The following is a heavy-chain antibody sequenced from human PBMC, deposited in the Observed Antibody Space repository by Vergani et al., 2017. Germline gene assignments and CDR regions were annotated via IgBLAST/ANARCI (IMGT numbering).Heavy chain of an antibody. Sequence: QVQLQESGPGLVKPSQTLSLTCRVSVASINSRYYWSWVRQPAGKGLQWIGRVYFTGSTNYNPSLGIRVSLSIDTSKNQFSLNIHSVSADDTAVYFCARAEFSTNYYGQSYYFDFWGQGIPVTVAA. V-gene: IGHV4-4*07. CDR3: ARAEFSTNYYGQSYYFDF. CDR1: VASINSRYY. D-gene: IGHD3-22*01. CDR2: VYFTGST. J-gene: IGHJ4*02.